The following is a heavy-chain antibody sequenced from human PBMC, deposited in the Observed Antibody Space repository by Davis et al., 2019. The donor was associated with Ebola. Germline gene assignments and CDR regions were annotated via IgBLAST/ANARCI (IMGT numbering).Heavy chain of an antibody. CDR1: RFTFSSYA. V-gene: IGHV3-23*01. Sequence: ARSLRLSCAPSRFTFSSYAMSCVRQAPGKGLEWVSAISGSGGSTYYADSVKGRFTISRDNSKNTLYLQMNSLRAEDTAVYYCAKDYGYSSSWYYYYYGMDVWGQGTTVTVSS. D-gene: IGHD6-13*01. CDR3: AKDYGYSSSWYYYYYGMDV. CDR2: ISGSGGST. J-gene: IGHJ6*02.